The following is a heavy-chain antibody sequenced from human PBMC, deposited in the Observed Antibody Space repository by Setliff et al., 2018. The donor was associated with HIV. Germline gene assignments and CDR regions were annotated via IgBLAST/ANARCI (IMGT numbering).Heavy chain of an antibody. Sequence: GGSLRLSCAASGFTFSSYGMHWVRQAPGKGLEWVAVISYDGSNKYYADSVKGRFTISRDNSKNTLYLQMNSLRAEDTAVYYCAKELYYYGSGSYYIPGLFDYWGQGTLVTVS. D-gene: IGHD3-10*01. CDR2: ISYDGSNK. V-gene: IGHV3-30*18. CDR1: GFTFSSYG. J-gene: IGHJ4*02. CDR3: AKELYYYGSGSYYIPGLFDY.